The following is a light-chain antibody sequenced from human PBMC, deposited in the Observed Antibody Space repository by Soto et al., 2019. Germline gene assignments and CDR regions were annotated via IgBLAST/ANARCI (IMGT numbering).Light chain of an antibody. V-gene: IGKV1-39*01. J-gene: IGKJ3*01. Sequence: DIQMTQSPSSLSASVGDRVTLTCRASQSISSYLHWYQQKPGTATKLLIYAASSLQSGVPSRFSGSGSGTDFTLTISSLQPEDFATYYCQQSYSTLGTFGPGTKVDIK. CDR2: AAS. CDR1: QSISSY. CDR3: QQSYSTLGT.